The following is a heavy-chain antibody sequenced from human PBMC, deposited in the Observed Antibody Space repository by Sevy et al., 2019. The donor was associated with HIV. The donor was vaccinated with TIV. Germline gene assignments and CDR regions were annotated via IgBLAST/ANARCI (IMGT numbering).Heavy chain of an antibody. J-gene: IGHJ4*02. CDR2: ISYDGSNK. D-gene: IGHD6-19*01. V-gene: IGHV3-30*04. CDR1: GFTFSSYA. CDR3: ARIVSPRQRHSSGWYWFDY. Sequence: GESLKISCAASGFTFSSYAMHWVRQAPGKGLEWVAVISYDGSNKYYADSVKGRFTISRDNAKNSLYLQMNSLRAEDTAVYYCARIVSPRQRHSSGWYWFDYWGQGTLVTVSS.